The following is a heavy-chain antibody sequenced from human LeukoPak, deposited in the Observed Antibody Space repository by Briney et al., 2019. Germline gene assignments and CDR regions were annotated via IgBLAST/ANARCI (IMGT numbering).Heavy chain of an antibody. Sequence: PGGSLRLSCAASGFTFSSYAMSWVRQAPGKGLEWVSAISGSGGNTYHADSVKGRFTISRDNSKNTLYLQMNSLRAEDTAVYYCAKDPTLSRYCSGGSCFTFDYWSQGTLVTVSS. J-gene: IGHJ4*02. CDR3: AKDPTLSRYCSGGSCFTFDY. D-gene: IGHD2-15*01. CDR1: GFTFSSYA. V-gene: IGHV3-23*01. CDR2: ISGSGGNT.